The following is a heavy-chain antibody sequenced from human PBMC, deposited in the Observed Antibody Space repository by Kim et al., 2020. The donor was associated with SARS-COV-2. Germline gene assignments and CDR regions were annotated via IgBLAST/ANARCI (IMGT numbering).Heavy chain of an antibody. V-gene: IGHV3-30*18. Sequence: GGSLRLSCAASGFTFSSYGMHWVRQAPGKGLEWVAVISYDGSNKYYADSVKGRFTISRDNSKNTLYLQMNSLRAEDTAVYYCAKGVPAVTFPPSGYYFDYWGQGTLVTVSS. D-gene: IGHD2-2*01. CDR3: AKGVPAVTFPPSGYYFDY. CDR2: ISYDGSNK. CDR1: GFTFSSYG. J-gene: IGHJ4*02.